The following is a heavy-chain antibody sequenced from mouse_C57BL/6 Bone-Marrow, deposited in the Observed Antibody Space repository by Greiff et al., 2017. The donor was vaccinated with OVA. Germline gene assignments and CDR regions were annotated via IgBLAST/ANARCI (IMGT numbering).Heavy chain of an antibody. CDR3: ASSYYGNIRFDY. V-gene: IGHV1-64*01. D-gene: IGHD2-10*01. CDR1: GYTFTSYC. Sequence: QVQLQQPGAELVKPGASVKLSCKASGYTFTSYCMHWVKQRPGQGLEWIGMFHPNSGSTNYNEKFKSKATLTVDKSSSTAYMRLSSLTSEDSAVYYCASSYYGNIRFDYWGQGTLVTVSA. J-gene: IGHJ3*01. CDR2: FHPNSGST.